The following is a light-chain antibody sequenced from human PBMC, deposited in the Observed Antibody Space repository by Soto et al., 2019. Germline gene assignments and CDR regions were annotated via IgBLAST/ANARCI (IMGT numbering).Light chain of an antibody. Sequence: DIQMTQSPSTRSASVGDRVTITCRASQSISNWLAWFQQKPGKAPKLLIYKASILESGVPSRFSGSASGTEFTLTISSLQPDDFATYYCQQYNTYPMYTFGQGTKLEI. CDR2: KAS. CDR3: QQYNTYPMYT. V-gene: IGKV1-5*03. CDR1: QSISNW. J-gene: IGKJ2*01.